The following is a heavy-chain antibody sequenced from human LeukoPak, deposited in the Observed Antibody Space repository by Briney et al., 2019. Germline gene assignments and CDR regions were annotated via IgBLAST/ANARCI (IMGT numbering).Heavy chain of an antibody. J-gene: IGHJ6*02. CDR1: GFTFDDYA. V-gene: IGHV3-9*01. D-gene: IGHD6-19*01. Sequence: GRSLRLSCAASGFTFDDYAMHGVRHAPGKGLEWVSGISWTSGSIGYADSVNGRFTISRDNAKNSLYLQMNSLRAEDTALYYCAKDILAGGYGMDVWGQGTTVTVSS. CDR3: AKDILAGGYGMDV. CDR2: ISWTSGSI.